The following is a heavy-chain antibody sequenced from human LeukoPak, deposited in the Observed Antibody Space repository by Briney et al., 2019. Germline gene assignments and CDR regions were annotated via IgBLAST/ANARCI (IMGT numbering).Heavy chain of an antibody. CDR3: ARSDMYCNGGRCYPDYYMDV. Sequence: GGSLRLSCTVSGFTLSSYEMSWIRQAPGRGLEWVSSIDYSGGSSYYADSVKGRFTISRDDSKNTLYLQLNSLRAEDTGVYYCARSDMYCNGGRCYPDYYMDVWGKGTTVTVSS. D-gene: IGHD2-15*01. CDR1: GFTLSSYE. V-gene: IGHV3-23*01. J-gene: IGHJ6*03. CDR2: IDYSGGSS.